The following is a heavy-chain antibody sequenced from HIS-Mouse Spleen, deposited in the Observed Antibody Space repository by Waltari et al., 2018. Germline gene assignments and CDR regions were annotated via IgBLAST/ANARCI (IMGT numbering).Heavy chain of an antibody. CDR3: ARDYGDNWFDP. J-gene: IGHJ5*02. CDR1: GGSLRSSSYY. CDR2: IYYSGST. V-gene: IGHV4-39*07. D-gene: IGHD4-17*01. Sequence: QLQLQESGPGLVKPSETLSLTCTVSGGSLRSSSYYWGWIRQPPGKGLEWIGSIYYSGSTYYNPSLKSRVTISVDTSKNQFSLKLSSVTAADTAVYYCARDYGDNWFDPWGQGTLVTVSS.